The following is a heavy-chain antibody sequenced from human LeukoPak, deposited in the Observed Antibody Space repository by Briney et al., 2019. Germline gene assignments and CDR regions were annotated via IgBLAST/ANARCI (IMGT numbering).Heavy chain of an antibody. V-gene: IGHV4-59*08. D-gene: IGHD2-8*02. CDR1: GGSISSYY. CDR3: AGHHPRNTVDF. CDR2: ISDIGSI. Sequence: SETLSLTCTVSGGSISSYYWSWIRQPPGKGLEWIAYISDIGSINYNPSLKSRVTISLDTSKDQFSLRLSSVTAADTAVYYCAGHHPRNTVDFWGQGTLVTVSS. J-gene: IGHJ4*02.